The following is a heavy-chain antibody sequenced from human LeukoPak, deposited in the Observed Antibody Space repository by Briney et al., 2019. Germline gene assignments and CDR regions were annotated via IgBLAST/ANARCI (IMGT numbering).Heavy chain of an antibody. Sequence: PGGSLRLSCAASGFTFDDYAMHWVRQAPGKGLEWVSLISWDGGSSYYADSVKGRFTISRDNSKNSLYLQMNSLRAEDTAVYYCARVDCSSTSCYQWKGLGYYYYMDVWGKGTTVTVSS. CDR2: ISWDGGSS. CDR1: GFTFDDYA. CDR3: ARVDCSSTSCYQWKGLGYYYYMDV. V-gene: IGHV3-43D*03. D-gene: IGHD2-2*01. J-gene: IGHJ6*03.